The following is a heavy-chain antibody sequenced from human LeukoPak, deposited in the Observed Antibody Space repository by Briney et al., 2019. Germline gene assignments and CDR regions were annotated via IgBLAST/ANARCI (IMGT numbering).Heavy chain of an antibody. Sequence: GGSLRLSCAVSGITFSSYSMNWVRQAPGKGLEWVSYISSSSSTIYYADSVKGRFTISRGNAKNSLYLQMNSLRAEDTAVYYCARDWQTWIQPYYYMDVWGKGTTVTVSS. V-gene: IGHV3-48*04. J-gene: IGHJ6*03. CDR3: ARDWQTWIQPYYYMDV. CDR1: GITFSSYS. CDR2: ISSSSSTI. D-gene: IGHD5-18*01.